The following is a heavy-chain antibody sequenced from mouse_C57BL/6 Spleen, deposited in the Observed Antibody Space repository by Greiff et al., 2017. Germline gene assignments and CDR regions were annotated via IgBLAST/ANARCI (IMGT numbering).Heavy chain of an antibody. V-gene: IGHV1-61*01. Sequence: QVQLQQPGAELVRPGSSVKLSCKASGYTFTNYWMDWVKQRPGQGLEWIGNIYPSDSEIHYNQKFKDKATLTVDKSTIPAYMERRSLSSEDSAVYYCPSDGSLRNSMDYWGQGTSVTVSS. CDR3: PSDGSLRNSMDY. J-gene: IGHJ4*01. CDR2: IYPSDSEI. D-gene: IGHD6-1*01. CDR1: GYTFTNYW.